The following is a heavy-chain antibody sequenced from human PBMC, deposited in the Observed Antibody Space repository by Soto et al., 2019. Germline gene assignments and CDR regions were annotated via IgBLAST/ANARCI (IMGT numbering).Heavy chain of an antibody. CDR2: IIPIFGTA. CDR1: GGTFSSYA. V-gene: IGHV1-69*06. J-gene: IGHJ3*02. Sequence: SVKVSFKASGGTFSSYAISWVRQAPGQGLEWMGGIIPIFGTANYAQKFQGRVTITADKSTSTAYMELSSLRSEDTAVYYCARGITMIVVAPPEAFDIWGQRKMVTVSS. D-gene: IGHD3-22*01. CDR3: ARGITMIVVAPPEAFDI.